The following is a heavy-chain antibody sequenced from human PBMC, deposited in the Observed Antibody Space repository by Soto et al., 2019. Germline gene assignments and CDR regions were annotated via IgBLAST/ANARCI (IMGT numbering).Heavy chain of an antibody. J-gene: IGHJ4*02. CDR2: TKNKANNYII. CDR1: GFTLSDHY. D-gene: IGHD1-26*01. CDR3: ATWYSGSPRY. Sequence: EVQLVESGGGLVQPGGSLRLSCAASGFTLSDHYMDWVRQAPGKGLEWVGRTKNKANNYIIEYAASVKGRFTISRDDSKNSLYLQMNNLRTDDTAVYYCATWYSGSPRYWGQGTLVTVPS. V-gene: IGHV3-72*01.